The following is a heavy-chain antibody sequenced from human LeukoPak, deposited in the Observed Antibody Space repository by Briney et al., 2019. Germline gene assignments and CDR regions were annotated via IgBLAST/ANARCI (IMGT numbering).Heavy chain of an antibody. D-gene: IGHD3-9*01. CDR1: GGSISSSSYY. V-gene: IGHV4-39*01. J-gene: IGHJ4*02. CDR3: ARHPDWLLFDY. CDR2: IYYSGST. Sequence: PSETLSLTCTVSGGSISSSSYYWGWIRQPPGKGLEWIGSIYYSGSTYYNPSLKSRVTISVDTSKNQFSLKLSSVTAADTAVYYCARHPDWLLFDYWGQGTLVTVSS.